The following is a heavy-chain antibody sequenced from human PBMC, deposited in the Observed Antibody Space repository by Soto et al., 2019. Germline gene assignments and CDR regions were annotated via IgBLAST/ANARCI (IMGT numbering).Heavy chain of an antibody. D-gene: IGHD4-17*01. CDR3: ARAHDYGAYYNWFDP. CDR2: ISAYNGNT. J-gene: IGHJ5*02. V-gene: IGHV1-18*01. Sequence: ASVKVSCKASGYTFTSYGISWVRQAPGQGLEWMGWISAYNGNTNYAQKLQGRVTMTTDTSTSTAYMELRSLRSDDTAVYYCARAHDYGAYYNWFDPWGQGTLVTVSS. CDR1: GYTFTSYG.